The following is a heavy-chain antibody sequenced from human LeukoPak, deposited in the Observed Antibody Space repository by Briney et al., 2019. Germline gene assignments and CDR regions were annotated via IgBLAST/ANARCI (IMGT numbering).Heavy chain of an antibody. CDR3: ARDTDTVTTILDY. CDR2: INSDGSST. J-gene: IGHJ4*02. Sequence: GGSLRLSCAASGFTFSSSAMNWVRQAPGKGLVWVSRINSDGSSTSYADSVKGRFTISRDNAKNTLYLQMNSLRAEDTAVYYCARDTDTVTTILDYWGQGTLVTVSS. D-gene: IGHD4-17*01. V-gene: IGHV3-74*01. CDR1: GFTFSSSA.